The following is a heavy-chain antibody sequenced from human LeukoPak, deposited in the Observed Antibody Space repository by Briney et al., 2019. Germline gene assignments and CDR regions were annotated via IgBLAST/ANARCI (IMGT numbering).Heavy chain of an antibody. CDR3: ARRYDYGDYNWFDP. Sequence: SETLSLTCTVSGGSISSGSYYWSWIRQPAGKGLEWIGRIYTSGSTNYNPSLKSRVTISVDTSKNQFSLKLSSVTAADTAVYYCARRYDYGDYNWFDPWGQGTLVTVSS. D-gene: IGHD4-17*01. CDR2: IYTSGST. J-gene: IGHJ5*02. CDR1: GGSISSGSYY. V-gene: IGHV4-61*02.